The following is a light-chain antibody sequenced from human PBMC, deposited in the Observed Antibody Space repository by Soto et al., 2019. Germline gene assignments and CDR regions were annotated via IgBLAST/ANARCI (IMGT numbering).Light chain of an antibody. J-gene: IGKJ1*01. CDR2: AAS. CDR1: QSVSSY. Sequence: DIVLTQSPATLSLSPGERATLSCRASQSVSSYLAWYQQKPGQAPRLLIYAASTRASGVPARFSGSGSGTEFTLTISSLQSEDFAVYYCQQYNNWLRTFGHGTKVDI. V-gene: IGKV3-15*01. CDR3: QQYNNWLRT.